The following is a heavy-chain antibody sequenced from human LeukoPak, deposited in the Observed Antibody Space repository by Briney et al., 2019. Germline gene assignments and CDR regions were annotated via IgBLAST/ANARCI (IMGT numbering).Heavy chain of an antibody. J-gene: IGHJ4*02. V-gene: IGHV4-39*01. CDR2: IYYSGST. Sequence: SETLSLTCTVSGGSISSLSYYWAWIRQPPGKGLEWIGSIYYSGSTYYNPSLKSRVTISVDTSKNQFSLKLSSVTAADTAVYYCARRIAAVPYYFDYWGQGTLVTVSS. D-gene: IGHD6-13*01. CDR1: GGSISSLSYY. CDR3: ARRIAAVPYYFDY.